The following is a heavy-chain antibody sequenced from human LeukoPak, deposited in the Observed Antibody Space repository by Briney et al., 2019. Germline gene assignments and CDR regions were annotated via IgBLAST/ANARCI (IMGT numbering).Heavy chain of an antibody. D-gene: IGHD4-23*01. CDR3: ATERWYRSE. CDR2: IIPILGIA. V-gene: IGHV1-69*04. CDR1: GGTFSSYA. Sequence: ASVKVSCKASGGTFSSYAISWVRQAPGQGLGWMGRIIPILGIANCTQKFQGRVTITADKSTSTAYMELSSLRSEDTAVYYCATERWYRSEWGQGTLVTVSS. J-gene: IGHJ4*02.